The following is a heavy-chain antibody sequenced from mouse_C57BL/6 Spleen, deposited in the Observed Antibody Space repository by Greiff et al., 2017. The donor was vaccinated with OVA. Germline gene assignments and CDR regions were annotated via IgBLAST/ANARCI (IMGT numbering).Heavy chain of an antibody. Sequence: EVKLVESGGGLVKPGGSLKLSCAASGFTFSDYGMHWVRQAPEKGLEWVAYISSGSSTIYYADTVKGRFTISRDNAKNTLFLQMTSLRSEDTAMYYCARGCSGSSYPFAYWGQGTLVTVSA. V-gene: IGHV5-17*01. J-gene: IGHJ3*01. CDR2: ISSGSSTI. CDR3: ARGCSGSSYPFAY. CDR1: GFTFSDYG. D-gene: IGHD1-1*01.